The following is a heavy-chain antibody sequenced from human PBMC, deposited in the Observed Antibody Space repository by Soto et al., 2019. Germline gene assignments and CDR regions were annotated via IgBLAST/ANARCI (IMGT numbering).Heavy chain of an antibody. CDR1: GFSFSTYW. V-gene: IGHV3-7*01. CDR3: ARENHANFDY. J-gene: IGHJ4*02. Sequence: GGSLRLSCAVSGFSFSTYWMALVRQAPGKGPEWVATISHDAIYKYYVQSVKGRFTISRDNADNLLFLQMNSLTAEDTAVYFCARENHANFDYWGQGTPVTVSS. CDR2: ISHDAIYK.